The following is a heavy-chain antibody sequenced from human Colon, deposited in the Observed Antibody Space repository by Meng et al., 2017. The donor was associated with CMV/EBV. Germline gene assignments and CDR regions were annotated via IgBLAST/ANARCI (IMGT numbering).Heavy chain of an antibody. V-gene: IGHV3-23*01. CDR2: ISGSGGST. J-gene: IGHJ4*02. CDR3: AKDLGELWFGEWY. CDR1: GFTFSSYA. D-gene: IGHD3-10*01. Sequence: CAASGFTFSSYAMSWVRQAPGKGLEWVSAISGSGGSTYYADSVKGRFTISRDNSKNTLYLQMNSLRAEDTAVYYCAKDLGELWFGEWYWGQGTLVTVSS.